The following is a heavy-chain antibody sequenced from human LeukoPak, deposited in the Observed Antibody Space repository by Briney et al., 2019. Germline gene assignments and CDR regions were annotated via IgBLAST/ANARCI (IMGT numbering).Heavy chain of an antibody. V-gene: IGHV1-69*13. Sequence: SVNVSCKASGGTFSSYAISWVRQAPGQGLEWMGGIIPIFGTANYAQKFQGRVTITADESTSTAYMELSSLRSEDTAVYYCAGGQIVVVPAAMYYYYGMDVWGQGTTVTVSS. D-gene: IGHD2-2*01. CDR3: AGGQIVVVPAAMYYYYGMDV. CDR2: IIPIFGTA. J-gene: IGHJ6*02. CDR1: GGTFSSYA.